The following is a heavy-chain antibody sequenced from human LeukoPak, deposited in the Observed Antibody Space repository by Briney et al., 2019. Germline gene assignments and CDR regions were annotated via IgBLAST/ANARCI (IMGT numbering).Heavy chain of an antibody. J-gene: IGHJ3*02. D-gene: IGHD2-2*01. CDR2: ISAYNGNT. CDR3: AREGGNSIKYCSSTSCYYAFDI. CDR1: GYTFTSYG. V-gene: IGHV1-18*01. Sequence: ASVKVSCKASGYTFTSYGISWVRQAPGQGLEWMGWISAYNGNTNYAQKLQGRVTMTTDTSTSTAYMELRSLRSDDTAVYYCAREGGNSIKYCSSTSCYYAFDIWGQGTMVTVSS.